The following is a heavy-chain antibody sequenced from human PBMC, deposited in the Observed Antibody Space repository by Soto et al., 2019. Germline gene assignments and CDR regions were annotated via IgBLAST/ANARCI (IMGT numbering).Heavy chain of an antibody. CDR2: INAGNGNT. CDR3: ARDDEVLSMPFWSGCYTFPRFGGMDV. Sequence: ASVKVSCKASGHTFTSYAMHWVRQAPGQRLEWMGWINAGNGNTKYSQKFQGRVTITRDTSASTAYMELSSLRSEDTAVYYCARDDEVLSMPFWSGCYTFPRFGGMDVWGQGTTVTVSS. CDR1: GHTFTSYA. V-gene: IGHV1-3*01. J-gene: IGHJ6*02. D-gene: IGHD3-3*01.